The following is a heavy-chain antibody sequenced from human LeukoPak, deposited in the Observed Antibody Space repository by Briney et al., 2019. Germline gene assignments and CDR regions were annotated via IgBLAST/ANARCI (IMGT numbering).Heavy chain of an antibody. D-gene: IGHD6-13*01. J-gene: IGHJ4*02. CDR2: ISYDGSSE. CDR3: AKEQNTYSSSPPDY. V-gene: IGHV3-30*04. CDR1: GFTFNDYI. Sequence: GGSLRLSCAASGFTFNDYIIHWVRQAPGKGLEWVALISYDGSSEYYADSVKGRFTISRDNSKNTLYLQMNSLRAEDTAVYYCAKEQNTYSSSPPDYWGQGTLVTVSS.